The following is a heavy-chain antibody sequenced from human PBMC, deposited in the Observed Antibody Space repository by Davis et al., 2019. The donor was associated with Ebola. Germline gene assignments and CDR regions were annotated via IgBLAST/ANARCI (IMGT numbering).Heavy chain of an antibody. V-gene: IGHV3-23*01. CDR2: ISGSGGST. D-gene: IGHD6-13*01. CDR1: GFTFSSYA. J-gene: IGHJ5*02. Sequence: GESLKISCAASGFTFSSYAMSWVRQAPGKGLEWVSAISGSGGSTYYADSVKGRFTISRDNSKNTLYLQMNSLRAEDTAVYYCAKDLLVVWFDPWGQGTLVTVSS. CDR3: AKDLLVVWFDP.